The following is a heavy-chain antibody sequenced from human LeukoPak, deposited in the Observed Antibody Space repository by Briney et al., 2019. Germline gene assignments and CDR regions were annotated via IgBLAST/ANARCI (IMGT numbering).Heavy chain of an antibody. Sequence: SETLSLTCTVSGGSISSYYWSWIRQPPGKGLEWIGYIYTSGSTNYNPSLKSRVTISVDTSKNQFSLKLSSVTAADTAVYYCARGRDDWLLFDKNLPYFDYWGQGTLVTVSS. V-gene: IGHV4-4*09. CDR1: GGSISSYY. D-gene: IGHD3-9*01. J-gene: IGHJ4*02. CDR2: IYTSGST. CDR3: ARGRDDWLLFDKNLPYFDY.